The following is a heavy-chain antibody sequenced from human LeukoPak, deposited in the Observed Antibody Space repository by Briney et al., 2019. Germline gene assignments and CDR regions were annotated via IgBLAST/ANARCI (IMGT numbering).Heavy chain of an antibody. V-gene: IGHV3-11*04. CDR3: ARDRIAAGEGLDY. D-gene: IGHD6-13*01. Sequence: GGPLSLSCAPSGFTFSDYYMSWIRQAPGKGLECVSYISSSGSTIYYADSVKGPFTISRDNAKNSLYLQMNSPRAENTAVYYCARDRIAAGEGLDYWGQGTLVTVSS. CDR1: GFTFSDYY. CDR2: ISSSGSTI. J-gene: IGHJ4*02.